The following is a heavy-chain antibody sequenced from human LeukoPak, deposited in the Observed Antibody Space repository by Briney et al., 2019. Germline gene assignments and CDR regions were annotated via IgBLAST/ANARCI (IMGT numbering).Heavy chain of an antibody. Sequence: PGGSLRLSCAASGFTFSSYWMHWVRHAPGKGLMWVSRINNDGSNTNYADSVKGGFTISRDNAKNTLYLQMNSLRAEDTAVYYCARGNAKVDPWGQGTLVTVSS. CDR2: INNDGSNT. V-gene: IGHV3-74*01. CDR3: ARGNAKVDP. J-gene: IGHJ5*02. CDR1: GFTFSSYW.